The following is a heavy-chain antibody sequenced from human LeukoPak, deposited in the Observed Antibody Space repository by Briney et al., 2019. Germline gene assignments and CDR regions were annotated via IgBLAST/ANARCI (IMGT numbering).Heavy chain of an antibody. CDR3: ARGVRVITIPHYYYYYMDV. D-gene: IGHD3-9*01. J-gene: IGHJ6*03. Sequence: PSQTLSLTCTVSGGSISSGSYYWSWIRQPAGKGLEWIGRIYTSGSTNYNPSLKSRVTISVDTSKNQFSLKLSSVTAADTAVYYCARGVRVITIPHYYYYYMDVWGKGTTVTIPS. V-gene: IGHV4-61*02. CDR2: IYTSGST. CDR1: GGSISSGSYY.